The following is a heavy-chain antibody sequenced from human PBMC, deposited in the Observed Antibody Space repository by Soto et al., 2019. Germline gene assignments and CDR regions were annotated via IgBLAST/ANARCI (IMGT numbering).Heavy chain of an antibody. CDR1: GHTLINYY. J-gene: IGHJ4*02. V-gene: IGHV1-46*01. D-gene: IGHD3-22*01. CDR3: AINYYDSSAYLY. Sequence: QVQLVQSGAEVKKPGASVKVSCKASGHTLINYYMHWVRQAPGQGLDWLGKIDPSGNGTSYAERIQGRITLTNDTSTNPVYVELSSLRSEDTAFYYFAINYYDSSAYLYWGQGTLVTVSS. CDR2: IDPSGNGT.